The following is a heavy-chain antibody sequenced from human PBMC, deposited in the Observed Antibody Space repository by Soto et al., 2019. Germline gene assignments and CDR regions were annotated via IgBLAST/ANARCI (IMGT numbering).Heavy chain of an antibody. V-gene: IGHV1-69*01. CDR1: A. CDR3: ASAVYYSASADNVGYFPY. Sequence: ASSCVRSATGPGLEWMGGIIPIFGTANYAQKFQGRVTITADESTSTAYMELSSLRSEDTAVYYGASAVYYSASADNVGYFPYFGQGKLVTVSS. CDR2: IIPIFGTA. D-gene: IGHD3-10*01. J-gene: IGHJ4*02.